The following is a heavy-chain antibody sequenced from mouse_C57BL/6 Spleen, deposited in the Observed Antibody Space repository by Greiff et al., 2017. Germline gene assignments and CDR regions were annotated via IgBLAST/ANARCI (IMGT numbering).Heavy chain of an antibody. V-gene: IGHV1-59*01. CDR2: IDPSDSYT. CDR3: ARSETAQSRWFAY. J-gene: IGHJ3*01. D-gene: IGHD3-2*02. Sequence: QVQLQQPGAELVRPGTSVKLSCKASGYTFTSYWMHWVKQRPGQGLEWIGVIDPSDSYTNYNQKFKGKATLTVDTSSSTAYMQLSSLTSEDSAVYFCARSETAQSRWFAYWGQGTLVTVSA. CDR1: GYTFTSYW.